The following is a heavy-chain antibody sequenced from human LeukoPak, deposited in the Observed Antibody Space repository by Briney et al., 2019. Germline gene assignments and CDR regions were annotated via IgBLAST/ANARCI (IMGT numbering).Heavy chain of an antibody. Sequence: SETLSLTCTVSGGSVTTSSYYWGWIRQPPGKGLEWTGSMSHSGSAFYNPSLKSRVSISVDTSKNQFSLRVTSVTAADTALYYCARRSLREAYNRFDPWGQGTLVTVSS. CDR1: GGSVTTSSYY. CDR2: MSHSGSA. J-gene: IGHJ5*02. D-gene: IGHD3-10*01. CDR3: ARRSLREAYNRFDP. V-gene: IGHV4-39*01.